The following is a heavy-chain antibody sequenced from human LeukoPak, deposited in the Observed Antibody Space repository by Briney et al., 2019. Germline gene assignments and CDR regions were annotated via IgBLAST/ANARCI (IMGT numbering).Heavy chain of an antibody. Sequence: GGSLTLSCAASGFTFSSYAMSWVRQAPGKGLEWVSAISGSGGSTYYADSVKGRFTISRDNSKNTLYLQMNSLRAEDTAVYYCAKDRECSGGSCYSFYFDYWGQGTLVTVSS. J-gene: IGHJ4*02. V-gene: IGHV3-23*01. CDR1: GFTFSSYA. CDR3: AKDRECSGGSCYSFYFDY. D-gene: IGHD2-15*01. CDR2: ISGSGGST.